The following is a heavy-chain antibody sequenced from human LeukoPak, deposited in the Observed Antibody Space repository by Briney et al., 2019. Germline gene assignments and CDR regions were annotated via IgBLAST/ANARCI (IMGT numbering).Heavy chain of an antibody. J-gene: IGHJ6*02. Sequence: ASETLSLTCTVSGGSISSYYWSWIRQPPGKGLEWIGYIYYSGSTNYNPSLKSRVTISVDTSKNQFSLKLSSVTAADTAVYYCARDSPWVVAATGIDGMDVWGQGTTVTVSS. CDR3: ARDSPWVVAATGIDGMDV. V-gene: IGHV4-59*01. CDR2: IYYSGST. D-gene: IGHD2-15*01. CDR1: GGSISSYY.